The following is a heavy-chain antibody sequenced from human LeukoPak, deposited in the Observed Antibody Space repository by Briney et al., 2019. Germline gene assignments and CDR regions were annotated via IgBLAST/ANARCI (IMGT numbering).Heavy chain of an antibody. Sequence: GESLKISCKGSGYSFTSYWISRVRQMPGKGLEWMGRIDPSDSYTNYSPSFQGHVTISADKSISTAYLQWSSLKASDTAMYYCATYYYDSSGYQPGGYFDYWGQGTLVTVSS. CDR1: GYSFTSYW. CDR2: IDPSDSYT. D-gene: IGHD3-22*01. V-gene: IGHV5-10-1*01. CDR3: ATYYYDSSGYQPGGYFDY. J-gene: IGHJ4*02.